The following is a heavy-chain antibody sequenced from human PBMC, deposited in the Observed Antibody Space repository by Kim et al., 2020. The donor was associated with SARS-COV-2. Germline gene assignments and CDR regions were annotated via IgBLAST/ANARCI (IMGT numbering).Heavy chain of an antibody. CDR1: GGSFSGYY. J-gene: IGHJ6*02. CDR3: ARRGGHSSSWQLYYYYGMDV. CDR2: INHSGST. D-gene: IGHD6-13*01. Sequence: SETLSLTCAVYGGSFSGYYWSWIRQPPGKGLEWIGEINHSGSTNYNPSLKSRVTISVDTSKNQFSLKLSSVTAADTAVYYCARRGGHSSSWQLYYYYGMDVWGQGTTVTVSS. V-gene: IGHV4-34*01.